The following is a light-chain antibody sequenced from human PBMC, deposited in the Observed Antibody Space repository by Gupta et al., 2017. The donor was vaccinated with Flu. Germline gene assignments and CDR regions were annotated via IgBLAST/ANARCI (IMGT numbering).Light chain of an antibody. V-gene: IGKV1D-12*01. CDR1: QGISSW. CDR2: GAS. Sequence: DIQMTQSPSSVSASVGDRVTITCRASQGISSWIAWYQQKPGIAPKLLIFGASRLQSGVPSRFSGSGSGTHYSLTISSLQSEDSATYYCQQADSFPYTFGQGTKLEIK. J-gene: IGKJ2*01. CDR3: QQADSFPYT.